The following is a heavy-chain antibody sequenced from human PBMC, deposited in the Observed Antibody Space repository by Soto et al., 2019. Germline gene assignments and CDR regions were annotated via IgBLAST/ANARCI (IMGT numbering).Heavy chain of an antibody. V-gene: IGHV2-5*02. CDR2: IYWDDDK. D-gene: IGHD2-2*01. CDR3: AHRGVDVSLDY. J-gene: IGHJ4*02. CDR1: GFSLSSSGVG. Sequence: QITLKESGPTLVKPTQTLTMTCTFSGFSLSSSGVGVAWIRQPPGKALEWLALIYWDDDKRYSPSLKSRHTITKDTSKNQVVLTMTNMDPVDTATYYCAHRGVDVSLDYWGQGTLVTVSS.